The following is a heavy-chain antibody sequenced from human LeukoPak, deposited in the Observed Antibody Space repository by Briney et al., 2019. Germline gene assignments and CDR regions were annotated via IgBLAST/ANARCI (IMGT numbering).Heavy chain of an antibody. J-gene: IGHJ5*02. CDR1: GGSISSYY. Sequence: SETLSLTCTVSGGSISSYYWSWIRQPPGKGLEWIGYIYYSGSTNYNPSLKSRVTISVDTSKNQFSLKLSSVTAADTAVCYCASLPPHDFWSGYQTWGQGTLVTVSS. D-gene: IGHD3-3*01. CDR3: ASLPPHDFWSGYQT. V-gene: IGHV4-59*01. CDR2: IYYSGST.